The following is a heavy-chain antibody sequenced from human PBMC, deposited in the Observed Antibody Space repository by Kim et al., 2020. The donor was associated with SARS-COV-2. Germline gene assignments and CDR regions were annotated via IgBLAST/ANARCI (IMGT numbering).Heavy chain of an antibody. V-gene: IGHV3-11*01. D-gene: IGHD6-13*01. CDR1: GFVFSDYC. Sequence: GGSLRLSCAASGFVFSDYCMSWIRQAPGKGLEWISYISSGADIIYYADSVKGRFAISRDNAGKSLYLQLNSLRAEDTAVYYCVRDIIAPRSTEYFHHWGQGTLVTVSS. J-gene: IGHJ1*01. CDR2: ISSGADII. CDR3: VRDIIAPRSTEYFHH.